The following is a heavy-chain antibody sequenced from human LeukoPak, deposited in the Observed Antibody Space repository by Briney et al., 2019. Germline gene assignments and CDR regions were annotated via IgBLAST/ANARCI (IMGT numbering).Heavy chain of an antibody. Sequence: GESLKISCKGSGYSFPTYWIAWVRQMPGKGLEWMGIIYPDESNIRYSPTFQGQVTISADKSISTAYLQWSSLKASDTAMYYCARPPSRGYSSSFEYWGQGTLVTVSS. CDR3: ARPPSRGYSSSFEY. V-gene: IGHV5-51*01. D-gene: IGHD2-2*03. J-gene: IGHJ4*02. CDR1: GYSFPTYW. CDR2: IYPDESNI.